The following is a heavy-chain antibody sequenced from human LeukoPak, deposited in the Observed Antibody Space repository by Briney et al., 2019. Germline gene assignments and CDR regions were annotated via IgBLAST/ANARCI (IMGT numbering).Heavy chain of an antibody. V-gene: IGHV5-51*01. D-gene: IGHD3-22*01. J-gene: IGHJ4*02. CDR1: GYTFTTYW. CDR2: IYPGDSDT. CDR3: ARQYYDSSGYLSYFDY. Sequence: GESLKISCKASGYTFTTYWIGWVRQMPGKGLEWTGIIYPGDSDTTYSPSFQGQVTISADKSINTAYLQWSSLKASDTAIYFCARQYYDSSGYLSYFDYWGQGTLVTVSS.